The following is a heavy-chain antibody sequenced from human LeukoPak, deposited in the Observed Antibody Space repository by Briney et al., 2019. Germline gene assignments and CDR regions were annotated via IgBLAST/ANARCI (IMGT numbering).Heavy chain of an antibody. D-gene: IGHD3-3*01. CDR3: ARTPRYDFWSGYSNWFDP. J-gene: IGHJ5*02. Sequence: SVKVSCKASDYTFTKYGLSWVRQTPGQGLERMGWISTYNGNTIYAQKFQVRVTMTTDTSTSTVYMELRSLRSDDTAVYYCARTPRYDFWSGYSNWFDPWGQGTLVTVSS. CDR2: ISTYNGNT. CDR1: DYTFTKYG. V-gene: IGHV1-18*01.